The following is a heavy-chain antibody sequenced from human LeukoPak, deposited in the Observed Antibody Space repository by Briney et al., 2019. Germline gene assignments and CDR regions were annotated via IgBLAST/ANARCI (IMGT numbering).Heavy chain of an antibody. J-gene: IGHJ4*02. CDR3: ARVTIFGVEDY. CDR1: GFTFSSYA. CDR2: IPYDGSNK. D-gene: IGHD3-3*01. V-gene: IGHV3-30-3*01. Sequence: GGSLRLSCAASGFTFSSYAMHWVRQAPGKGLEWVAVIPYDGSNKYYADSVKGRFTISRDNSKNTLYLQMNSLRAEDTAVYYCARVTIFGVEDYWGQGTLVTVSS.